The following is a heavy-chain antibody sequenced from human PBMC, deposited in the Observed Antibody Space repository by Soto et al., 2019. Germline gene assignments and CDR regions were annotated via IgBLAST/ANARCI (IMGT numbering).Heavy chain of an antibody. V-gene: IGHV5-51*01. CDR2: VAPIDSDT. Sequence: WESLKISCQASGYSIINFWDGWVRKMHAKGQDRKGIVAPIDSDTRYSPSFQGQVTISVDRSINTVYLQWSSLKASDTAIYYCAKLDNMFWAVTLVHWGQGTLV. D-gene: IGHD4-4*01. J-gene: IGHJ4*02. CDR1: GYSIINFW. CDR3: AKLDNMFWAVTLVH.